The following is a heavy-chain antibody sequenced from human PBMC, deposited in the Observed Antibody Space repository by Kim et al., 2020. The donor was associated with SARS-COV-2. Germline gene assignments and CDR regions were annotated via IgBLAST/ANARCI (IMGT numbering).Heavy chain of an antibody. CDR2: INPNSGGT. J-gene: IGHJ4*02. CDR1: GYTFTGYY. D-gene: IGHD6-19*01. V-gene: IGHV1-2*05. Sequence: ASVKVSCKASGYTFTGYYMHWVRQAPGQGLEWMGRINPNSGGTNYAQKFQGRVTMTRDTSISTAYMELSRLRSDDTVVYYCARGSEEYSSGWADLDYWGQGTLVTVSS. CDR3: ARGSEEYSSGWADLDY.